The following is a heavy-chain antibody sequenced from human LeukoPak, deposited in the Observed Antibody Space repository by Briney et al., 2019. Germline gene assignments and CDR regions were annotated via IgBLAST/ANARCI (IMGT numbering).Heavy chain of an antibody. CDR1: GYTFTGYY. J-gene: IGHJ4*02. CDR2: INPNSGGT. D-gene: IGHD1-26*01. CDR3: ARSSVGVRRRTDY. V-gene: IGHV1-2*02. Sequence: ASVKVSCTASGYTFTGYYMHWVRQAPGQGLEWMGWINPNSGGTNYAQKFQGRVTMTRSTSVSTAYMELSNLTSEDTAVYYCARSSVGVRRRTDYWGQGTLVTVSS.